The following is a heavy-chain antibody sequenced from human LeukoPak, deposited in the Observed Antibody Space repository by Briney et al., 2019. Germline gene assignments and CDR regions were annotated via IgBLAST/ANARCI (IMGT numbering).Heavy chain of an antibody. V-gene: IGHV1-2*02. CDR2: LNPKTGGT. D-gene: IGHD1-14*01. CDR1: GYTFTGYY. Sequence: ASVKVSCKASGYTFTGYYLHWVRQAPGQGLEWMGWLNPKTGGTSYAQKFQGRVTMTRDTSISTVNMELSRLTSDDTAVYYCARATAESDHWGQGTLVTVSS. J-gene: IGHJ4*02. CDR3: ARATAESDH.